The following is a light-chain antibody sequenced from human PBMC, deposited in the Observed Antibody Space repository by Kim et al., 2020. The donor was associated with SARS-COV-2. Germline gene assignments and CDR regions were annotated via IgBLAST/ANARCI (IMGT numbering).Light chain of an antibody. J-gene: IGLJ2*01. CDR1: SLRTYY. V-gene: IGLV3-19*01. CDR2: SKN. CDR3: SSRDSSGNLVL. Sequence: LGQTVKIKCQGDSLRTYYANWYQQKRGQAPLLVMYSKNIRPSVIPARFSGSSTRNTASLTITGAQAEDEAYYYCSSRDSSGNLVLFGGGTQLTVL.